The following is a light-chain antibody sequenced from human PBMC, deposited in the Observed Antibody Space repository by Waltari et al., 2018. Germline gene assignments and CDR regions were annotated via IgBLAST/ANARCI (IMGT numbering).Light chain of an antibody. CDR3: ASWDDKLNAWV. Sequence: QSVVTQPPSASGTPGQRVTISCSGSSSNIGDNHVYWYQQVPGTAPKLLVHTNNERPVGVPARFTGSKSGTSASLAIYGLRSEDEADYYCASWDDKLNAWVIGGGTRLTVL. CDR1: SSNIGDNH. CDR2: TNN. V-gene: IGLV1-47*01. J-gene: IGLJ3*02.